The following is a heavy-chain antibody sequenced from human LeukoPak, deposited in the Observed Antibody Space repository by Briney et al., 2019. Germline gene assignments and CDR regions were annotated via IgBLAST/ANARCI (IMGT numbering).Heavy chain of an antibody. CDR3: ARDRVLGALYFDS. V-gene: IGHV3-30*02. J-gene: IGHJ4*02. CDR1: GFTFSSCG. CDR2: IRYDGSNK. Sequence: GGSLRLSCAASGFTFSSCGMHWVRQAPGKGLEWVAFIRYDGSNKYYADSVKGRFTISRDNSKNTLYLQMNSLRAEDTAVYYCARDRVLGALYFDSWGQGTLVTVSS. D-gene: IGHD1-26*01.